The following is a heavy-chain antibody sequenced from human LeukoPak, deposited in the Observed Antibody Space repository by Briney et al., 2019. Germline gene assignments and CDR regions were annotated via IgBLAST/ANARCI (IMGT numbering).Heavy chain of an antibody. Sequence: AASVKVSCKASGYTFTSYGISWVRQAPGQGLEWMGGIIPIFGTANYAQKFQGRVTITADESTSTAYMELSSLRSEDTAVYYCARGRPYYFDYWGQGTLVTVSS. V-gene: IGHV1-69*13. D-gene: IGHD6-6*01. CDR1: GYTFTSYG. CDR3: ARGRPYYFDY. J-gene: IGHJ4*02. CDR2: IIPIFGTA.